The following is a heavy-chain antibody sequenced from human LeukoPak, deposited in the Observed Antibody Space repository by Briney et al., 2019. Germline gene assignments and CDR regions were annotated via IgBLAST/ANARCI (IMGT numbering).Heavy chain of an antibody. CDR1: GFSFSGYW. CDR2: ISPEGSDK. J-gene: IGHJ4*02. CDR3: ARVQVAVQSVFDYFDY. V-gene: IGHV3-7*01. D-gene: IGHD1-1*01. Sequence: GGSLRLSCAASGFSFSGYWMGWVRQAPGKGLEWVANISPEGSDKYYKDPVKGRFTVSRDNAKDSLYLQMNSLRAEDTAVYFCARVQVAVQSVFDYFDYWGQGTLVTVSS.